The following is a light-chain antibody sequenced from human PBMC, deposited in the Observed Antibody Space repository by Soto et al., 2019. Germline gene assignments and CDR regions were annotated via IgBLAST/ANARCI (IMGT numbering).Light chain of an antibody. CDR2: EVS. Sequence: QSALTQPPSASGSPGQSVTISCTGSSSDVGGYNYVSWYQQHPGKAPKLMIYEVSKRPSGVPDRLSGSKSGNTASLTVSGLQAEDEADYYCCSYAGSSTWMFGGGTKLTVL. CDR1: SSDVGGYNY. CDR3: CSYAGSSTWM. V-gene: IGLV2-8*01. J-gene: IGLJ3*02.